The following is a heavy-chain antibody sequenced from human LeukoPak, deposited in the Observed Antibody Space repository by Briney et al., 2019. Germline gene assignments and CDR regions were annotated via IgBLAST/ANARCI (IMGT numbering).Heavy chain of an antibody. CDR3: ARGGAYDYGVLDA. Sequence: QPGGSLRLSCAASGFTFSNHAMTWVRQAPGEGLQWVSTISDTGKTTFYRDSVRGRFTISRDISNDTLYLQMDGLRADDTAVYYCARGGAYDYGVLDAWGQGTLVTVSS. D-gene: IGHD4/OR15-4a*01. CDR1: GFTFSNHA. V-gene: IGHV3-23*01. CDR2: ISDTGKTT. J-gene: IGHJ5*02.